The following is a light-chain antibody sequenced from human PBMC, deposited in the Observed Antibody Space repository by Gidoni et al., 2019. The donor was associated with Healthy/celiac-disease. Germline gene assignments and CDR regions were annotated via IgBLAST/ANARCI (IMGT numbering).Light chain of an antibody. CDR1: QSLLHSNGYNY. V-gene: IGKV2-28*01. CDR2: LGS. CDR3: MQALQTPST. J-gene: IGKJ5*01. Sequence: DSELTQSPLPLPVTPGEPASISCMSSQSLLHSNGYNYLDWYLQKPGQSPQLLIYLGSNRASGVPDRFSGSGSGTDFTLKISRVEAEDVGVYYCMQALQTPSTFGQGTRLEIK.